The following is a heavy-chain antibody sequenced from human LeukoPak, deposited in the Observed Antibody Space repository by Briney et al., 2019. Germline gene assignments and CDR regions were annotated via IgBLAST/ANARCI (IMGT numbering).Heavy chain of an antibody. CDR3: ARGGNSSWDY. D-gene: IGHD6-6*01. J-gene: IGHJ4*02. Sequence: PGGSLRLSCAASGLVFSNYWMSWVRQAPGKGLEWVANIKPDGTEKYYVDSLKGRFTISRDNAKNSLYLQMNSLRVEDTAVYYCARGGNSSWDYWGQGALVTVSS. CDR1: GLVFSNYW. V-gene: IGHV3-7*01. CDR2: IKPDGTEK.